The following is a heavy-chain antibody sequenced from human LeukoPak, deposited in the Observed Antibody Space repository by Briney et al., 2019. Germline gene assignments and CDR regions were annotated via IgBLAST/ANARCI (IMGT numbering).Heavy chain of an antibody. CDR3: ARDVNPDY. CDR1: GYSISRDYY. Sequence: SETLSLTCTVSGYSISRDYYWGWIRQPPGKGLEWIGSIRHSGSTYYNPSLKSRVTISVDTSKNQFSLKLSSVTAADTAVYYCARDVNPDYWGQGTLVTVSS. V-gene: IGHV4-38-2*02. CDR2: IRHSGST. J-gene: IGHJ4*02.